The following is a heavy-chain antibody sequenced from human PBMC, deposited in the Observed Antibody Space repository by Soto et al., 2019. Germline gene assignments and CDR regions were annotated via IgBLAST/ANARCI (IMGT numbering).Heavy chain of an antibody. CDR1: GFTFSSYA. V-gene: IGHV3-30-3*01. Sequence: HPGGSLRLSCAASGFTFSSYAMHWVRQAPGKGLEWVAVISYDGSNKYYADSVKGRFTISRDNSKNTLYLQMNSLRAEDTAVYYCARDPGKKQQLLYWFDPWGQGTLVTVSS. J-gene: IGHJ5*02. CDR2: ISYDGSNK. D-gene: IGHD6-13*01. CDR3: ARDPGKKQQLLYWFDP.